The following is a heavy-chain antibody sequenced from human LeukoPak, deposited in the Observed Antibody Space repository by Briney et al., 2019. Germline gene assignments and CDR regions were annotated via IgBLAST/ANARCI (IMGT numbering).Heavy chain of an antibody. D-gene: IGHD6-19*01. CDR3: ARAPLPSQWLVPRAFYYYYYMDV. CDR1: GYTFTSYD. CDR2: MNPNRGNT. V-gene: IGHV1-8*01. J-gene: IGHJ6*03. Sequence: GASVKVSCKASGYTFTSYDINWVRQATGQGLEWMGWMNPNRGNTGYAQKLQRRVTMTRNTSISTAYMELSSLRSEDTAVYYCARAPLPSQWLVPRAFYYYYYMDVWGKGTTVTVSS.